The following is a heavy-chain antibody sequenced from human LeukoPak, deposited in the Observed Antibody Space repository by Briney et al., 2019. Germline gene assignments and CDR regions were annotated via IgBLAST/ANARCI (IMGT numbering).Heavy chain of an antibody. J-gene: IGHJ4*02. CDR3: TTYISGHY. V-gene: IGHV3-73*01. CDR1: GFIFSGSD. CDR2: IRTKLRNYAT. Sequence: PGGSLRPSCATSGFIFSGSDIHWVRQASGRGLEWVGRIRTKLRNYATAYAASVKGRFTISRDDSGDTAYLQMNSLKTEDTAVYYCTTYISGHYWGQGTLVTVSS. D-gene: IGHD1-20*01.